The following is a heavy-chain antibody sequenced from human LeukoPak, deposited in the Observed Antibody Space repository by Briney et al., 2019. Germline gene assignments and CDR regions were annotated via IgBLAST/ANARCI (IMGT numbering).Heavy chain of an antibody. V-gene: IGHV4-4*07. D-gene: IGHD3-22*01. J-gene: IGHJ5*02. CDR1: GGSISSYY. Sequence: SETLSLTCTVSGGSISSYYWSLIRQPPGKGLEWIGRIYTSGSTNYNPSLKSRVTMSVDTSKNQFSLKLSSVTAADTAVYYCARSDSSGYYCFDPWGQGTLVTVSS. CDR3: ARSDSSGYYCFDP. CDR2: IYTSGST.